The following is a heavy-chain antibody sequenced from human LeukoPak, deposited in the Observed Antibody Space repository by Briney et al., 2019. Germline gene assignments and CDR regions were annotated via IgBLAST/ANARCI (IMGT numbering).Heavy chain of an antibody. J-gene: IGHJ4*02. Sequence: PGGSLRLSCAASGFTFSSHWMHWVRQAPGKGLVWVSRINSDGSSTDYADSVKGRFTISRDNTKNTLYLQMNSLRAEDTAVYYCARGTVAGKAPYWGQGTLVTVSS. CDR2: INSDGSST. V-gene: IGHV3-74*01. CDR3: ARGTVAGKAPY. D-gene: IGHD6-19*01. CDR1: GFTFSSHW.